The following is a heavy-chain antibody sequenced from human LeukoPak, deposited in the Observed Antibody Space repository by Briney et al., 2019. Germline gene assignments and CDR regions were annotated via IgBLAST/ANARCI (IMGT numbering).Heavy chain of an antibody. CDR1: GFTFSSYS. V-gene: IGHV3-21*03. J-gene: IGHJ4*02. Sequence: GGSLRLSCAASGFTFSSYSMSWVRQAPGKGLEWVSSISSSSTYRYYAASVKGRFTISRDNAKNSLYLQMNSLKTEGTAVYYCTTVSRYFGWLSEQYYFDYWGQGTLVTVSS. CDR3: TTVSRYFGWLSEQYYFDY. D-gene: IGHD3-9*01. CDR2: ISSSSTYR.